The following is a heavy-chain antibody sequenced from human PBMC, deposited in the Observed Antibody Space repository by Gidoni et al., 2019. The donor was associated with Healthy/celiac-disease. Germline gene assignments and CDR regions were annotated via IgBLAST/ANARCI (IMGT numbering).Heavy chain of an antibody. V-gene: IGHV3-30*03. D-gene: IGHD5-12*01. Sequence: QVQLVESGGGVVQPGRSLRPLCAASGFPFSSYGMHWVRHAPGKGLEWVAVISYDGSNKYYADSVKGRFTIARDKSKNTLYLQMNSLRAEDTAVYYCARGYSGYDFFFDYWGQGTLVTVSS. CDR1: GFPFSSYG. J-gene: IGHJ4*02. CDR2: ISYDGSNK. CDR3: ARGYSGYDFFFDY.